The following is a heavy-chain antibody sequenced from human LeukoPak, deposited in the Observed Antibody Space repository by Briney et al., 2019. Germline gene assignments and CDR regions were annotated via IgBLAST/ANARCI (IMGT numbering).Heavy chain of an antibody. J-gene: IGHJ4*02. Sequence: GGSLRLSCAASGFTFSSYSMNWVRQAPGKGLEWVPYISSSSSTIYYADSVKGRFTISRDNANNSLYLQTNSLRDDDSAVYYCAREAAAGNGGFDYWGQGTLVTVSS. CDR1: GFTFSSYS. D-gene: IGHD6-13*01. V-gene: IGHV3-48*02. CDR2: ISSSSSTI. CDR3: AREAAAGNGGFDY.